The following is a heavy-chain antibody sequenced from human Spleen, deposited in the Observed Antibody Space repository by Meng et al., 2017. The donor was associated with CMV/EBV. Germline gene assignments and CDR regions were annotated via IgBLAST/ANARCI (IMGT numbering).Heavy chain of an antibody. D-gene: IGHD2/OR15-2a*01. V-gene: IGHV1-69*05. Sequence: SVKVSCKASGGTFSSYAISWVRQAPGQGLEWMGGIIPIFGTANYAQKFQGRVSMTRDTSTSTAFMDLSSLRSDDTAVYYCAREFLYNAFDFWGQGTMVTVSS. J-gene: IGHJ3*01. CDR1: GGTFSSYA. CDR3: AREFLYNAFDF. CDR2: IIPIFGTA.